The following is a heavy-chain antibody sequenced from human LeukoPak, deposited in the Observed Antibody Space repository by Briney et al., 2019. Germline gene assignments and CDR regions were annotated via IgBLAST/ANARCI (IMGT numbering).Heavy chain of an antibody. J-gene: IGHJ4*02. CDR1: GGSISSYY. Sequence: SETLSLTCTVSGGSISSYYWSWIRQPAGKGLEWIGRIYSSGSTNYNPSLKSRVTMSVDTSKNQFSLKLSSVTAADTAVYYCARDLIVPDAMTGSGSYSTDYWDQGTLATVSS. D-gene: IGHD3-10*01. CDR2: IYSSGST. CDR3: ARDLIVPDAMTGSGSYSTDY. V-gene: IGHV4-4*07.